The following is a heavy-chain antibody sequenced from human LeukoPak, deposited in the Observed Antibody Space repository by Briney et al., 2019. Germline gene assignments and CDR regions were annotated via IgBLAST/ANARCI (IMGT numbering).Heavy chain of an antibody. D-gene: IGHD1-26*01. Sequence: GGSLRLSCAASEFRFSSYDMSWVRQTLEKGLEWVSSISGGSTWYADSVKGRFTISRDNSKNTLYLQMNRLRAEDTATYYCAKYRTGPPYGLDVWGQGTTVTVSS. J-gene: IGHJ6*02. CDR1: EFRFSSYD. CDR2: ISGGST. CDR3: AKYRTGPPYGLDV. V-gene: IGHV3-23*01.